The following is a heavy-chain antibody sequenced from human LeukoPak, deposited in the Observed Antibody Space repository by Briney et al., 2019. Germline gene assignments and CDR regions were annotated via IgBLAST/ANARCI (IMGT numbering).Heavy chain of an antibody. J-gene: IGHJ3*02. D-gene: IGHD3-22*01. Sequence: SETLSLTCTVSGGSISSYYWSWIRQPAGKGLEWIGYIYYSGSTNYSPSLKSRVTISVDTSKNQFSLKLSSVTAADTAVYYCARRSITMIVGFDIWGQGTMVTVSS. CDR2: IYYSGST. CDR1: GGSISSYY. V-gene: IGHV4-59*08. CDR3: ARRSITMIVGFDI.